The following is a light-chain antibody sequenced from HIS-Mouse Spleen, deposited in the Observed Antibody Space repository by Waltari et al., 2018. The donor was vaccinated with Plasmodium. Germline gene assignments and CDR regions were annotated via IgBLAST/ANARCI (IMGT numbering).Light chain of an antibody. Sequence: DIVMTQPPDSLAVSLAERATINCKSHQSVLYSSNNKNYLAWYQQKPGQPPKLLIYWASTRESGVPDRFSGSGSGTDFTLTISSLQAEDVAVYYCQQYYSTPLTFGGGTKVEIK. CDR1: QSVLYSSNNKNY. CDR2: WAS. V-gene: IGKV4-1*01. J-gene: IGKJ4*01. CDR3: QQYYSTPLT.